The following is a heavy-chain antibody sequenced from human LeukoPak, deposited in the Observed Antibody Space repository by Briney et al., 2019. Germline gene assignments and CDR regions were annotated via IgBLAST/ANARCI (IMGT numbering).Heavy chain of an antibody. CDR2: IYYSGST. CDR3: ARPRVEVPAAIGTTMGA. J-gene: IGHJ6*03. Sequence: SQTLSLTCTVSGGSISSGGYYWSWIRQHPGKGLEWIGYIYYSGSTYYNPSLKSRVTISVDTSKNQFSLKLSSVTAADTAVYYGARPRVEVPAAIGTTMGAWGKGPRSPSP. V-gene: IGHV4-31*03. D-gene: IGHD2-2*02. CDR1: GGSISSGGYY.